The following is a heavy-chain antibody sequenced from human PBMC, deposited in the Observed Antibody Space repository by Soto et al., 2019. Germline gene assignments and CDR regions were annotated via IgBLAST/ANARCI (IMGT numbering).Heavy chain of an antibody. Sequence: QVQLQESGPGLVKPSETLSLTCTVSRVSISDYFWSWIRQPPGKGLEWIGYIFHTGSTNYNPSLKSRVTISLDTSKKQFSLKLNSGTAADTAVYYCATQSLCTGGHCWNWFDPWGQGILVTVSS. J-gene: IGHJ5*02. CDR3: ATQSLCTGGHCWNWFDP. CDR1: RVSISDYF. CDR2: IFHTGST. V-gene: IGHV4-4*09. D-gene: IGHD2-8*02.